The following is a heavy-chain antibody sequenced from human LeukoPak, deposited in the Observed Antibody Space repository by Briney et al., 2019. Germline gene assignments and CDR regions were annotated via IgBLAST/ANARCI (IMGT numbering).Heavy chain of an antibody. CDR1: GYTFTSYG. CDR3: ARDHSYASGSYSWFDP. V-gene: IGHV1-18*01. Sequence: EASVKVSCKASGYTFTSYGISWVRQAPGQGLEWMGWMSAYNGNTNYAQKLQGRATMTIDTSTSTAYMELRSLRSDDTAVYYCARDHSYASGSYSWFDPWGQGTLVTVSS. CDR2: MSAYNGNT. D-gene: IGHD3-10*01. J-gene: IGHJ5*02.